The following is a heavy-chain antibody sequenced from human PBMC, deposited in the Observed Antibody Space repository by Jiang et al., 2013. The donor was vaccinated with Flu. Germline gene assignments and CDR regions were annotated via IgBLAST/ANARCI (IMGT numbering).Heavy chain of an antibody. J-gene: IGHJ4*02. V-gene: IGHV1-2*02. CDR2: INPNSGGT. Sequence: VQLVESGAEVKKPGASVKVSCKASGYTFTGYYMHWVRQAPGQGLEWMGWINPNSGGTNYAQKFQGRVTMTRDTSISTAYMELSRLRSDDTAVYYCARDDSSGWTPFDYWGQGTLVTVSS. CDR3: ARDDSSGWTPFDY. CDR1: GYTFTGYY. D-gene: IGHD6-19*01.